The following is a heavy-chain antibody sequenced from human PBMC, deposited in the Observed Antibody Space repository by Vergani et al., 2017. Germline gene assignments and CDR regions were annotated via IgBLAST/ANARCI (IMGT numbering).Heavy chain of an antibody. V-gene: IGHV4-34*01. D-gene: IGHD6-6*01. Sequence: QLQLQESGPGLLKPSETLSLTCAVYGGSFSGYYWSWIRQPPGKGLEWIGEINHSGSTNYNPSLKSRVTISVDTSKNQFSLKLSSVTAADTAVYYCARSSHWGQGTLVTVSS. CDR2: INHSGST. CDR3: ARSSH. CDR1: GGSFSGYY. J-gene: IGHJ4*02.